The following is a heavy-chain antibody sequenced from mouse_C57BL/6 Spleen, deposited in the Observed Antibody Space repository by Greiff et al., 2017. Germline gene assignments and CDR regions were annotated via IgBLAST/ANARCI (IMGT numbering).Heavy chain of an antibody. CDR2: IYPGNSDT. Sequence: EVQLQESGTVLARPGASVKMSCKTSGYTFTSYWMHWVKQRPGQGLEWIGAIYPGNSDTSYNQKFKGKAKLTAVTSASTAYMELSSLTNEDSAVYYGTRDYYGSSYHLDYWGQGTTLTVSS. J-gene: IGHJ2*01. D-gene: IGHD1-1*01. V-gene: IGHV1-5*01. CDR1: GYTFTSYW. CDR3: TRDYYGSSYHLDY.